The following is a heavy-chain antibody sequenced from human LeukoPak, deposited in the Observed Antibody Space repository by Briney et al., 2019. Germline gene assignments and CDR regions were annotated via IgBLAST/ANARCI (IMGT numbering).Heavy chain of an antibody. V-gene: IGHV4-34*01. D-gene: IGHD6-6*01. J-gene: IGHJ4*02. CDR3: ARGTYIAARPTYHFDY. Sequence: TGGSLRLSCAASGFTVDSNYMSWVRQAPGKGLEWIGEINHSGSTNYNPSLKSRVTISVDTSKNQFSLKLSSVTAADTAVYYCARGTYIAARPTYHFDYWGQGTLVTVSS. CDR2: INHSGST. CDR1: GFTVDSNY.